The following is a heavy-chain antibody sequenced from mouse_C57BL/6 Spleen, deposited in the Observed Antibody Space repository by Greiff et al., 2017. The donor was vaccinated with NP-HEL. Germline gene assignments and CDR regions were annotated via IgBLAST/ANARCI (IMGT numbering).Heavy chain of an antibody. D-gene: IGHD2-4*01. CDR1: GYSITSGYY. CDR3: ARGVYYDYDRGFAY. J-gene: IGHJ3*01. CDR2: ISYDGSN. V-gene: IGHV3-6*01. Sequence: VQLKESGPGLVKPSQSLSLTCSVTGYSITSGYYWNWIRQFPGNKLEWMGYISYDGSNNYNPSLKNRISITRDTSKNQFFLKLNSVTTEDTATYYCARGVYYDYDRGFAYWGQGTLVTVSA.